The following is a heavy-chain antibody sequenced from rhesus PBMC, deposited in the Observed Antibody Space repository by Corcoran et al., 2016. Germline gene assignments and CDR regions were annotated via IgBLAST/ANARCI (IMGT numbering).Heavy chain of an antibody. V-gene: IGHV4-76*01. CDR1: GGCISGGYD. CDR3: ARQWYYYASAVDS. CDR2: IYVSSGCT. J-gene: IGHJ4*01. Sequence: QVQLLESGQGQVKHAETLSRTCAVSGGCISGGYDWSWIRRPPGRGQEGSGSIYVSSGCTNDNPARKNRATISKDTSKNQFSLKLSSVAAACTAVYYCARQWYYYASAVDSWGQGVLVTVSS. D-gene: IGHD3-28*01.